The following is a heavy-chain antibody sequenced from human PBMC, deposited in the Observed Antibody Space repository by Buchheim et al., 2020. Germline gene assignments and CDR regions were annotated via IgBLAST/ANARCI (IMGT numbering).Heavy chain of an antibody. V-gene: IGHV3-23*01. D-gene: IGHD6-6*01. Sequence: EVQLLESGGGLVQSGGSLRLSCTASGFTFDDYAMSWVRQAPGKGLEWVSGTTFSGGITDYADSVKGRFTISRDNFKKQMFLQMNSLRVEDTAVYFCAKFEASSSSNSGFDHWGQGTL. CDR3: AKFEASSSSNSGFDH. J-gene: IGHJ4*02. CDR1: GFTFDDYA. CDR2: TTFSGGIT.